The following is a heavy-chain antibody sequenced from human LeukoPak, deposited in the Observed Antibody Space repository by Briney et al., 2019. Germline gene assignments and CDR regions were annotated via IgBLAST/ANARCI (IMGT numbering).Heavy chain of an antibody. CDR1: GFTFSSYW. J-gene: IGHJ3*02. Sequence: GGSLRLSCAASGFTFSSYWMHWVRQAPGKGLVWVSRINSDGSSTIYADSVRGRFTIYRDNAKNTLYLQMNSQRDEDTAVYYCARDYQSAFDIWGQGTVVAVSS. CDR2: INSDGSST. CDR3: ARDYQSAFDI. V-gene: IGHV3-74*01. D-gene: IGHD3-16*02.